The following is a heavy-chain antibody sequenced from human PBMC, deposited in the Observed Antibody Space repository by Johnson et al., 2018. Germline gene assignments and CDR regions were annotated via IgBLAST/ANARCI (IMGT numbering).Heavy chain of an antibody. V-gene: IGHV3-30*18. CDR3: AKTAEYSSVNDYYYYMDV. D-gene: IGHD5-18*01. CDR1: GIIFSSYG. J-gene: IGHJ6*03. Sequence: QVQLVQSGGGVVQPGRSLRLSCAASGIIFSSYGMHWVRQAPGKGLEWVTLISYDGSNKYYADSVKGRFTISRDNSKNKVYLQMNSLRAEDTAVYYCAKTAEYSSVNDYYYYMDVWGTGTTVTVSS. CDR2: ISYDGSNK.